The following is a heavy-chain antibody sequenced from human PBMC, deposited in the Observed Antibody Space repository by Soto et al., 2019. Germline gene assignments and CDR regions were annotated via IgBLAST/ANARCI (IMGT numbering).Heavy chain of an antibody. CDR3: ARAREVEGLEEAYEI. CDR2: IYHSGTT. J-gene: IGHJ3*02. CDR1: GGSISNFY. Sequence: QVQLQESGPGLVKPSETLSLTCTVSGGSISNFYWTWIRQPPGKGLEWIGFIYHSGTTNYNPSLRSRATISLDTAKDQFSLKLTSVIAADTAVYYCARAREVEGLEEAYEIWGQGTMVTVSS. V-gene: IGHV4-59*01. D-gene: IGHD3-16*01.